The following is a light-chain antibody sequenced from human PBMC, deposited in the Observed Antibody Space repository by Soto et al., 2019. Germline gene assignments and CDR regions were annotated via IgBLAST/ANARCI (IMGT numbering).Light chain of an antibody. CDR1: QSGSSSY. J-gene: IGKJ1*01. CDR3: LQYGSSPRT. Sequence: EIVLTQSPGTLSLSPGERATLSCRASQSGSSSYLAWYQQKPGQAPRLLIYGASSRATGIPDRFSGSGSGTDFTLTISRLEPEVFAVYYCLQYGSSPRTFGQGTKVEIK. V-gene: IGKV3-20*01. CDR2: GAS.